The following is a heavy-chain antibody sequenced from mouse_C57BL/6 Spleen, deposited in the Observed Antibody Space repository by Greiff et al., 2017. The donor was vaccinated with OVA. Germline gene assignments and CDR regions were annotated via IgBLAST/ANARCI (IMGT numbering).Heavy chain of an antibody. Sequence: EVKLVESGGGLVKPGGSLKLSCAASGFTFSSYAMSWVRQTPEKRLEWVATISDGGSYTYYPANVKGGFTIPRDNAKNNLYLKMSHLKSEDTAMDDCASFYDGYYVGAYWGQGTLVTVSA. CDR3: ASFYDGYYVGAY. CDR2: ISDGGSYT. J-gene: IGHJ3*01. CDR1: GFTFSSYA. V-gene: IGHV5-4*03. D-gene: IGHD2-3*01.